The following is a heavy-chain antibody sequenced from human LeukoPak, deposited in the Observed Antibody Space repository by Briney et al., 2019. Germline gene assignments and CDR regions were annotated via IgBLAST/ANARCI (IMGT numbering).Heavy chain of an antibody. J-gene: IGHJ6*03. V-gene: IGHV1-2*02. CDR2: INPTSGGT. Sequence: ASVKVSCKASGYTFNGYYMHWVRQAPGQGLEWVGWINPTSGGTKYAQKYQGRVTMTRDTYITTASMELSSLRSDDTAAYYCARGGYCSGGSCYFYYMDVWGKGTTVTVSS. D-gene: IGHD2-15*01. CDR1: GYTFNGYY. CDR3: ARGGYCSGGSCYFYYMDV.